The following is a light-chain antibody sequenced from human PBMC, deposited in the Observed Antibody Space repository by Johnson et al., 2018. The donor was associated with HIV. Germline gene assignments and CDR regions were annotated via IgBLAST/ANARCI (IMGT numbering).Light chain of an antibody. Sequence: QSVLSQPPSVSAAPGQKVTISCSGSSSNIGNNYVSWYQQLPGTAPKLLIYENNKRPSGIPDRFSGSKSGTSATLGITGLQTGDEADYYGGTWDSSLRAVYGTGTKVTVL. CDR2: ENN. J-gene: IGLJ1*01. CDR1: SSNIGNNY. CDR3: GTWDSSLRAV. V-gene: IGLV1-51*02.